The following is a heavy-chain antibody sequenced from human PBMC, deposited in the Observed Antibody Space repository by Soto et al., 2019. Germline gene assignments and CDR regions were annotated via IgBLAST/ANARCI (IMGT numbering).Heavy chain of an antibody. Sequence: QITLKESGPTRVKPTQTLTLTCTFSGFSLTTSGVGVGWIRQPPGKALERLALIYWDDDKRYSPSLKSRLTTPTDTSKNQVGLTMTNMDPVDTATYYGAHRAGLQGNWNGGYFDFWGLGALVTVSS. V-gene: IGHV2-5*02. CDR2: IYWDDDK. CDR1: GFSLTTSGVG. CDR3: AHRAGLQGNWNGGYFDF. D-gene: IGHD1-1*01. J-gene: IGHJ4*02.